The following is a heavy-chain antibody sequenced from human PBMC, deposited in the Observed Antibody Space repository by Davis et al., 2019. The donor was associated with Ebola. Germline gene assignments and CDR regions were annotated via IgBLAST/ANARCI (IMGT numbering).Heavy chain of an antibody. CDR1: GGTFSRYA. Sequence: SVKVSCKASGGTFSRYAISWVRQAPGQGLEWMGRIIPILGIANYAQKFQGRVTITADKSTSTTYMELSSLRSEDTAGYYCAGDRGWELPLRHDAFDIWGQGTMVTVSS. J-gene: IGHJ3*02. V-gene: IGHV1-69*04. D-gene: IGHD1-26*01. CDR3: AGDRGWELPLRHDAFDI. CDR2: IIPILGIA.